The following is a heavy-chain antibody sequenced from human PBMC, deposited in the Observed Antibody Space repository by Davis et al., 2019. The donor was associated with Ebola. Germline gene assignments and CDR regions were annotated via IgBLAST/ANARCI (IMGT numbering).Heavy chain of an antibody. CDR1: GYTFTTYG. V-gene: IGHV1-18*01. Sequence: ASVKVSCKASGYTFTTYGISWVRQAPGQGLEWMGWIDAYNGNTNYAQKYQGRVTMTTDTSTSTAYMELRSLRSDDTAVYYCAREGKYRDESRTFDYWGQGTLVTVSS. CDR2: IDAYNGNT. D-gene: IGHD2-2*01. CDR3: AREGKYRDESRTFDY. J-gene: IGHJ4*02.